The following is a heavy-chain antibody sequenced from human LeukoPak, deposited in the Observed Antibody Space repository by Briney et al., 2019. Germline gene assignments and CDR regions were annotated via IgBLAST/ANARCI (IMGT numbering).Heavy chain of an antibody. J-gene: IGHJ4*02. D-gene: IGHD3-22*01. CDR2: ISGTSGTT. CDR3: AKDNYYDTSGFYLDY. CDR1: GSSFSDYA. Sequence: GGSLRLSRAASGSSFSDYAMTWIRQAPGKGLEWVSTISGTSGTTYYADYVKGRFTISRDNSKNTLYVQMNNLRVEDTAIYYCAKDNYYDTSGFYLDYWGLGTLVTVSS. V-gene: IGHV3-23*01.